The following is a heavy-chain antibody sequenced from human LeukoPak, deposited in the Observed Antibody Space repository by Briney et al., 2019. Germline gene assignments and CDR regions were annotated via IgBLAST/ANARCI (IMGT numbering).Heavy chain of an antibody. CDR3: AREGTMAPFDY. V-gene: IGHV3-23*01. J-gene: IGHJ4*02. D-gene: IGHD1-7*01. Sequence: GGPLRLSCAASGFTFSSYAMSWVRQAPGKGLEWVSAISGSGGSTYYADSVKGRFTISRDNAKNTLYLQMNSLRAEDTAVYYCAREGTMAPFDYWGQGTLVTVSS. CDR2: ISGSGGST. CDR1: GFTFSSYA.